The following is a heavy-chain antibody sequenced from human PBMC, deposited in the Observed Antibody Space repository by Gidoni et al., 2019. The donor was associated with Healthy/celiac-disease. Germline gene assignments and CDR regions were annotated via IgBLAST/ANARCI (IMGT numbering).Heavy chain of an antibody. CDR2: ISYDGSNK. D-gene: IGHD5-12*01. V-gene: IGHV3-30*18. Sequence: QLQLVESGGGVVQPGRSLRLSCAASGFTFSSYGMHWVRLDPGKGLEWVGVISYDGSNKYYADSVKGRFTIYRDNSKNTLYLQMNSLRAEDTAVYYCAKDPYSGYEINDLDYWGQGTLVTVSS. CDR1: GFTFSSYG. J-gene: IGHJ4*02. CDR3: AKDPYSGYEINDLDY.